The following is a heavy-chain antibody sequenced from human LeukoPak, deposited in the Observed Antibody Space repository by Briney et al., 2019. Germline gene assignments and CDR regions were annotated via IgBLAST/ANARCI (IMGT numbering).Heavy chain of an antibody. D-gene: IGHD3-22*01. Sequence: ASVKVSCKASGYSFVANYLHWVRQAPGQGLEWMGWINPNSGGSNLAQKFQGRVTLTRDTSITTAYMDLFGLRSDDSAVHYCARGRDYYDNSGVDCWGQGTLVTVSS. J-gene: IGHJ4*02. V-gene: IGHV1-2*02. CDR1: GYSFVANY. CDR2: INPNSGGS. CDR3: ARGRDYYDNSGVDC.